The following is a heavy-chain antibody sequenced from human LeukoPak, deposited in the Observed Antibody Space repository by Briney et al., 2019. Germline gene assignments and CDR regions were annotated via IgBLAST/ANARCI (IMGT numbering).Heavy chain of an antibody. CDR2: INHSGST. CDR3: ARVTDRSLRGSGSLLDAFDI. D-gene: IGHD3-22*01. V-gene: IGHV4-34*01. CDR1: GGSFSGYY. J-gene: IGHJ3*02. Sequence: PSETLSLTCAVYGGSFSGYYWSWIRQPPGKGLEWIGEINHSGSTNYNPSLKSRVTISVDTSKNQFSLKLSSVTAADTAVYYCARVTDRSLRGSGSLLDAFDIWGQGTMVTVSS.